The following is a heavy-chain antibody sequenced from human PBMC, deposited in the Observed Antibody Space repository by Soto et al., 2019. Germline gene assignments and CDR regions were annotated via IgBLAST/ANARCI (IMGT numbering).Heavy chain of an antibody. Sequence: GASVKVSCKVSGYTLTELSMHWVRQAPGKGLEWMGGFDPEDGETIYAQKFQGRLTITKDTSKNQVVLTMTNMDPVDTATYYCAHSIAAAIKFDPWGQGTLVTVSS. CDR2: FDPEDGET. D-gene: IGHD6-13*01. V-gene: IGHV1-24*01. CDR1: GYTLTELS. J-gene: IGHJ5*02. CDR3: AHSIAAAIKFDP.